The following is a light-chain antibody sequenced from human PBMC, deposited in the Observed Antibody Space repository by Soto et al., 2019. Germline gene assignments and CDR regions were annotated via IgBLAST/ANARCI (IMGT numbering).Light chain of an antibody. V-gene: IGLV2-14*03. Sequence: QSALTQPASVSGSPGQSITISCTGTSSDIGAFTFVSWYQQHPGKVPKLMIFDVNRRPSGVSDCFSGSKSGNTASLTISGLKAEDEGDYYCSSYTSSSTHVFGSGTKLTVL. CDR3: SSYTSSSTHV. CDR2: DVN. J-gene: IGLJ1*01. CDR1: SSDIGAFTF.